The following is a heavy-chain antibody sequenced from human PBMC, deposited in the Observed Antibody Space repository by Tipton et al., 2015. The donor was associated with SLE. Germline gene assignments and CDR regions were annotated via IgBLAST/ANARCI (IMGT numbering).Heavy chain of an antibody. V-gene: IGHV4-38-2*01. CDR2: INHSGST. CDR3: ARGLRITMVRGVPFDY. D-gene: IGHD3-10*01. J-gene: IGHJ4*02. Sequence: TLSLTCDVSGYSISSAYYWGWIRQPPGKGLEWIGEINHSGSTNYNPSLKSRVTISVDTSKNQFSLKLSSVTAADTAVYYCARGLRITMVRGVPFDYWGQGTLVTVSS. CDR1: GYSISSAYY.